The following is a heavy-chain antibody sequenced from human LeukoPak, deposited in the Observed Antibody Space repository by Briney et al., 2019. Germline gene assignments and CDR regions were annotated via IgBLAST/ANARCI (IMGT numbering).Heavy chain of an antibody. V-gene: IGHV3-15*01. CDR3: VAGYGDYVPDDAFDI. Sequence: PGGSLRLSCAASGFTFSNAWMSWVRQAPGKGLEWVGRIKSKTDGGTTDYAAPVKGRFTISRDDSKNTLYLQMNSLKTEDTAVYYCVAGYGDYVPDDAFDIWGQGTMVTVSS. J-gene: IGHJ3*02. D-gene: IGHD4-17*01. CDR1: GFTFSNAW. CDR2: IKSKTDGGTT.